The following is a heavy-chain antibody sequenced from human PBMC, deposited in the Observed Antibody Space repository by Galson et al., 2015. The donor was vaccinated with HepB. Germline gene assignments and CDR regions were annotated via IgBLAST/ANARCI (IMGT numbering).Heavy chain of an antibody. CDR2: IYHSGST. CDR1: GGSISSGGYS. CDR3: ARVVRGLAVAGTFVDY. D-gene: IGHD6-19*01. V-gene: IGHV4-30-2*01. J-gene: IGHJ4*02. Sequence: LSLTCAVSGGSISSGGYSWSWIRQPPGKGLEWIGYIYHSGSTYYNPSLKSRVTISVDRSKNQFSLKLSSVTAADTAVYYCARVVRGLAVAGTFVDYWGQGTLVTVSS.